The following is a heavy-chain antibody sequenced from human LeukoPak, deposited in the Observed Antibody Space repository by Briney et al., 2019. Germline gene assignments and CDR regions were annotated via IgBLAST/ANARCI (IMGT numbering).Heavy chain of an antibody. D-gene: IGHD2-15*01. CDR1: GFTFDDYA. CDR3: VRESIGLDY. CDR2: ISWNSGSI. V-gene: IGHV3-9*01. Sequence: GGSLRLSCAASGFTFDDYAMHWVRQAPGKGLEWVSSISWNSGSIGYADSVKGRFTISRDNAKDSLYLQMNSLRAADTAVYYCVRESIGLDYWGQGTLLTVSS. J-gene: IGHJ4*02.